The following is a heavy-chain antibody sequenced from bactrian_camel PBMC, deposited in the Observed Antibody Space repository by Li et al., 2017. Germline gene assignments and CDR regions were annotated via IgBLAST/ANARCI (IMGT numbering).Heavy chain of an antibody. V-gene: IGHV3S55*01. CDR3: VTAVNREYETYDADFGY. D-gene: IGHD4*01. CDR2: INRNGRI. Sequence: HVQLVESGGGSVQAGGSLRLSCTTSGVTFYDSDLGWYRQAAGNECELVSSINRNGRIQYADSVKGRFTISRDNANNTLHLQMNSLTPEDTALYYCVTAVNREYETYDADFGYWGQGTQVTVS. J-gene: IGHJ6*01. CDR1: GVTFYDSD.